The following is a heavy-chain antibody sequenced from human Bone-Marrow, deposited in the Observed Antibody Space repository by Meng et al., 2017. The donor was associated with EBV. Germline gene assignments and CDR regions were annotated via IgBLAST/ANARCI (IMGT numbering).Heavy chain of an antibody. CDR3: AHRRDYSYFDY. J-gene: IGHJ4*02. D-gene: IGHD2-21*01. Sequence: QSTLKEAGPTRGKPTQTLTLTCTFSGFSLSTPGGGVGWIRQPPGEALEWLAVIYWDDDKRYSPSLKSRLTITKDTSKQQVVLTMTNMDPVDTATYYCAHRRDYSYFDYWGQGTLVTVSS. CDR2: IYWDDDK. CDR1: GFSLSTPGGG. V-gene: IGHV2-5*02.